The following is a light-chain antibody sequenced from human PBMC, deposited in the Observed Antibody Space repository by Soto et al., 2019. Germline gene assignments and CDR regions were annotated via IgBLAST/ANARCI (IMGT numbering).Light chain of an antibody. Sequence: QSVLTQPPSVSGAPGQRVTISCTGSSSNIGAGYDVHWYQQLPGTTPKVLIHANVNRPSGVPDRFSGSKSGTSASLAITGLQAEDEADYYCQSYDSSLSGHVIFGGGTKVTVL. J-gene: IGLJ2*01. CDR1: SSNIGAGYD. V-gene: IGLV1-40*01. CDR2: ANV. CDR3: QSYDSSLSGHVI.